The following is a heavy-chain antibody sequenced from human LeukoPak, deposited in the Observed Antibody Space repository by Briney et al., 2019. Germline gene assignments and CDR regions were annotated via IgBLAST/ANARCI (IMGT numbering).Heavy chain of an antibody. V-gene: IGHV4-61*05. D-gene: IGHD6-19*01. J-gene: IGHJ6*02. CDR2: IYYSGST. CDR3: ARARSKDTVAGHRYYYYYGMDV. CDR1: GGSISSNSDY. Sequence: PSEALSLTCTVSGGSISSNSDYWGWIRQPPGKGLEWIGYIYYSGSTNYNPSLKSRVTISVDTSKNQFSLKLSSVTAADTAVYYCARARSKDTVAGHRYYYYYGMDVWGQGTTVTVSS.